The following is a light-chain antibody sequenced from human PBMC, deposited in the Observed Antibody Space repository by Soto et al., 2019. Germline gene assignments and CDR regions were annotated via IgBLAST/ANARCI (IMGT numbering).Light chain of an antibody. CDR3: QQRSNWPRT. V-gene: IGKV3-11*01. Sequence: EIVLTQSPATLSLSPGERATLSCRASQSVSSYLAWYQQKPGQAPRLLIYDASNRATGIPARLSGSGSGTDFNLTISSLEHEDFEVYSCQQRSNWPRTFGPGTKVDIK. J-gene: IGKJ3*01. CDR1: QSVSSY. CDR2: DAS.